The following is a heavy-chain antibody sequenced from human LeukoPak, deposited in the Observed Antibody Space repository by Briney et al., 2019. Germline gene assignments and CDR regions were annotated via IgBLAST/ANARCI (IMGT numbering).Heavy chain of an antibody. CDR3: ARHGRPEHYDFWSGYASTFDY. CDR1: GGSISSYY. V-gene: IGHV4-59*01. D-gene: IGHD3-3*01. CDR2: IYYSGST. J-gene: IGHJ4*02. Sequence: SETLSLTCAVSGGSISSYYWSWIRQPPGKGLEWTGYIYYSGSTNYNPSLKSRVTISVDTSKNQFSLKLSSVTAADTAVYYCARHGRPEHYDFWSGYASTFDYWGQGTLVTVSS.